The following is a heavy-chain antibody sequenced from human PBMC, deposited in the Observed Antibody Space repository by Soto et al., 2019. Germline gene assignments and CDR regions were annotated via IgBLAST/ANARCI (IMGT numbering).Heavy chain of an antibody. D-gene: IGHD6-19*01. CDR3: AKVVPGIVAVACPCDS. Sequence: QVQLVESGGGVVQPGMSLRLSCVASGFTFSDYGMHWVSQAPGKGLEWVAVISYNGGNIYYGDSVKGRFTISRDNSKNTLYLQMNSLRAEDTAVYYCAKVVPGIVAVACPCDSWGQGTLVTVSS. CDR1: GFTFSDYG. V-gene: IGHV3-30*18. CDR2: ISYNGGNI. J-gene: IGHJ4*02.